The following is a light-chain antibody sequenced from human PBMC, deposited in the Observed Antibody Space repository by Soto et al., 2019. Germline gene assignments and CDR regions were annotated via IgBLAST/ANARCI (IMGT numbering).Light chain of an antibody. V-gene: IGKV1-33*01. CDR2: DAS. CDR1: QDIKNY. J-gene: IGKJ4*01. CDR3: QQYDNLPLT. Sequence: IHITPSPSSPSSSLGDRVTLTFPASQDIKNYLNWYQQKSGKAPKLLIYDASDLETGVPSRFSGSGSGTDFTFTINSLQPEDIATYYCQQYDNLPLTFGGGTKVDIK.